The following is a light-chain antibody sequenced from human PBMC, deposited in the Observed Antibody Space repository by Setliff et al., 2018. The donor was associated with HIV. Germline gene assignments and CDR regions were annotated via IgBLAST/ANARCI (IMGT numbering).Light chain of an antibody. CDR1: QSISSW. V-gene: IGKV1-5*03. J-gene: IGKJ1*01. CDR2: KAS. Sequence: DIQMTQSPSTLSASIGDRVTITCRASQSISSWLAWYQQKPGRAPKLLIYKASTLESGVPSRFSGSGSGTKFTLSITSLQPDDFATYYCQQYNGDSGTFGQGTKVDIK. CDR3: QQYNGDSGT.